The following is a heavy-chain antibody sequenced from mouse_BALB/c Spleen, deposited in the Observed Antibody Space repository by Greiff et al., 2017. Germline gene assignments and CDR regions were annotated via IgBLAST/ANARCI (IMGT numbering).Heavy chain of an antibody. CDR3: NAGYRYDEAY. CDR1: GFNIKDYY. CDR2: IDPENGDT. V-gene: IGHV14-4*02. D-gene: IGHD2-14*01. Sequence: EVQLQQSGAELVRSGASVKLSCTASGFNIKDYYMHWVKQRPEQGLEWIGWIDPENGDTEYAPKFQGKATMTADTSSNTAYLQLSSLTSEDTAVYYCNAGYRYDEAYWGQGTLVTVSA. J-gene: IGHJ3*01.